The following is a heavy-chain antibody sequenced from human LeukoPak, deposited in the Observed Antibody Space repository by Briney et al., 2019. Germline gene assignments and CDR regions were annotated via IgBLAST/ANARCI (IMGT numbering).Heavy chain of an antibody. CDR1: GFTFSSYW. J-gene: IGHJ5*02. Sequence: PGGSLRLSCAASGFTFSSYWMSWVRQAPGKGLEWVANIKQDGSEKYYVDSVKGQFTISRDNAKNSLYLQMNSLRAEDTAVYYRARDRSMIVDSNWFDPWGQGTLVTVSS. V-gene: IGHV3-7*01. D-gene: IGHD3-22*01. CDR2: IKQDGSEK. CDR3: ARDRSMIVDSNWFDP.